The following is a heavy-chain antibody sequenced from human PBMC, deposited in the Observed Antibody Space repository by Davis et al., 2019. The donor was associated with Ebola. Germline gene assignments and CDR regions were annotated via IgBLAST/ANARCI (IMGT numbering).Heavy chain of an antibody. CDR2: ISYDGRDR. CDR3: ARGYYDSTGNRYFDF. D-gene: IGHD3-22*01. CDR1: GFIFSSYG. J-gene: IGHJ2*01. V-gene: IGHV3-30*03. Sequence: GGSLRLSCAASGFIFSSYGMHWVRQAPGKGLEWVAAISYDGRDRYFADSVKGRFTISRHNSKNTLYLQINSLRAEDTAVYYCARGYYDSTGNRYFDFWGRGTLVTVSS.